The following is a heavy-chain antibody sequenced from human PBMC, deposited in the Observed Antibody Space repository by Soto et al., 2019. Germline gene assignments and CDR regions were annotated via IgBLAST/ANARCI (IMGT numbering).Heavy chain of an antibody. D-gene: IGHD5-18*01. CDR1: SASLGDHY. CDR3: ARGKPSGYRFGPGNFFYYGLDV. J-gene: IGHJ6*02. V-gene: IGHV4-34*01. Sequence: SETLSLTCAVFSASLGDHYSAWIRQSPDKGLDWIGEVHPSGSTDYNPSLKSRLTLSLDTSKNQFSLKVASVTAGDTAVYFCARGKPSGYRFGPGNFFYYGLDVWAQGPRSPSP. CDR2: VHPSGST.